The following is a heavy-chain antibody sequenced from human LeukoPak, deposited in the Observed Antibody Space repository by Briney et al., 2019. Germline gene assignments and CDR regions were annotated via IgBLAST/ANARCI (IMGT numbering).Heavy chain of an antibody. D-gene: IGHD6-13*01. CDR2: ISYDGSNK. J-gene: IGHJ4*02. V-gene: IGHV3-30*04. CDR3: ARAPRGSSSWYYFDY. Sequence: PGRSLRLSCAASGFTFSSYAMHWVRQAPGKGLERVAFISYDGSNKYYADSVEGRFTISRDNSKNTLYLQMNSLRAEDTAVYYCARAPRGSSSWYYFDYRGQGTLVTVSS. CDR1: GFTFSSYA.